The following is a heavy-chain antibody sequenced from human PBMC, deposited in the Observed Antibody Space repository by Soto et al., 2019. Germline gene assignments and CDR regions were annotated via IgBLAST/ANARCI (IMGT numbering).Heavy chain of an antibody. CDR2: FWADGRSN. J-gene: IGHJ4*02. Sequence: GGSLRLSCAASGFTFSSYGMHWVRQAPGKGLEWVADFWADGRSNYYADSVKGRFTISRDNSKNTVFLQMNSLRAEDTAVYYCARDLSFGSLDFDYWGRGTLVTVSS. CDR1: GFTFSSYG. D-gene: IGHD3-16*01. CDR3: ARDLSFGSLDFDY. V-gene: IGHV3-33*01.